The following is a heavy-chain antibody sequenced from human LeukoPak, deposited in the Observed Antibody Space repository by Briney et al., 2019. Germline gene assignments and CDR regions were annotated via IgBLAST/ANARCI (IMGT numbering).Heavy chain of an antibody. CDR1: GGSISSSSYC. D-gene: IGHD2-2*01. CDR2: IYYSGSS. CDR3: ARIVVPAALKRGRFDY. V-gene: IGHV4-39*01. J-gene: IGHJ4*02. Sequence: SETLSLTCTVSGGSISSSSYCWGWVRQPPGKGLEWIGSIYYSGSSYYNPSLKSRVTISVDTSKNQFSLKLSSVTAADTAVYYCARIVVPAALKRGRFDYWGQGALVTVSS.